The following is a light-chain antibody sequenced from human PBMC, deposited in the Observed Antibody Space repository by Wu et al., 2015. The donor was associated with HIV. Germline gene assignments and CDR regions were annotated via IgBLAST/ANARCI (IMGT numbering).Light chain of an antibody. CDR1: QSVSSSY. Sequence: EIVLTQSPATLSLSPGERATLSCRASQSVSSSYLAWYQQRPGQAPRLLIYDASNRATGIPDRFSGSGSGTDFTLTISSLQPEDFAVYYCQQRTNWPPGLTFGGGTRVDI. J-gene: IGKJ4*01. CDR2: DAS. V-gene: IGKV3-11*01. CDR3: QQRTNWPPGLT.